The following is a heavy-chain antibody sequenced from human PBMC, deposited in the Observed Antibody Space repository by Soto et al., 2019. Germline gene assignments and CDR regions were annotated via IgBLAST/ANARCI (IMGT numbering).Heavy chain of an antibody. D-gene: IGHD6-13*01. V-gene: IGHV4-34*01. Sequence: QVQLQQWGAGLLKSSATLSLTCDVYGGSLRDYYCSWFSQSPGKDLEWGGEINHSRSTNYNHPLKRRGTISEDTCKTPLSLKVSSLTAADMAGYDCARTARAVAGTAGMDVWGQGTQVTVSS. J-gene: IGHJ6*02. CDR2: INHSRST. CDR1: GGSLRDYY. CDR3: ARTARAVAGTAGMDV.